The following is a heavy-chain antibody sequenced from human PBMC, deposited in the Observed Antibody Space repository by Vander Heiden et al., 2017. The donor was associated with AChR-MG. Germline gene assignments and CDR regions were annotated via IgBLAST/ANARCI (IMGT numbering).Heavy chain of an antibody. CDR1: RFTFSSYG. Sequence: EVQMVESGGGLVKPGGSLRLSCAASRFTFSSYGMNWVRQAPGKGLEWVSSISSSSSYIYYADSVKGRFTISRDNAKNSLYLQMNSLRAEDTAVYYCARVSDSSSSDYYYGMDVWGQGTTVTVSS. CDR3: ARVSDSSSSDYYYGMDV. V-gene: IGHV3-21*01. J-gene: IGHJ6*02. CDR2: ISSSSSYI. D-gene: IGHD6-6*01.